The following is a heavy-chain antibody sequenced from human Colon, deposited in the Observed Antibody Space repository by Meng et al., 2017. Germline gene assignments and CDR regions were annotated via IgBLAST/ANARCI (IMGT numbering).Heavy chain of an antibody. J-gene: IGHJ3*02. CDR3: TTGGGGSYLQDDAFDI. Sequence: GESLKISCAASGFTFSNAWMSWVRQAPGKGLEWVGRIKSKTDGGTTDYAAPVKGRFTISRDDSKNTLYLQMNSPKTEDTAVYYCTTGGGGSYLQDDAFDIWGQGTMVTVSS. CDR2: IKSKTDGGTT. CDR1: GFTFSNAW. D-gene: IGHD1-26*01. V-gene: IGHV3-15*01.